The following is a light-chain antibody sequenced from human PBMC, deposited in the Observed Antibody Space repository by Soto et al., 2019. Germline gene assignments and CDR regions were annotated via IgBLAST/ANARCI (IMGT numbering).Light chain of an antibody. V-gene: IGKV3-15*01. CDR2: GAS. Sequence: IVMTQSPATLSVSPGERATLSCRASQSVSSNLVWYQQKPGQAPRLLIYGASTRATGISARFSGSGSGTEFTLTISSLQSEDSAVYSCPQYNSWPPATFGQGTKLEIK. J-gene: IGKJ2*01. CDR3: PQYNSWPPAT. CDR1: QSVSSN.